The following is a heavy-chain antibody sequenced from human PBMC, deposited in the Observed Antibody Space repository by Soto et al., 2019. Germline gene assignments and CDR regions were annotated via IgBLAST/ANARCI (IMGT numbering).Heavy chain of an antibody. CDR2: ITPFNGNT. D-gene: IGHD6-19*01. V-gene: IGHV1-45*02. CDR3: ADLAVAGTYAFDI. CDR1: GYTFTYRY. J-gene: IGHJ3*02. Sequence: QMQLVQSGAEVKKTGSSVKVSCKASGYTFTYRYLHWVRQAPGQALEWMGWITPFNGNTNYAQKFQDRLTITRDRSMSTAYMELSSLRSEDTAMYYCADLAVAGTYAFDIWGQVTMVTVSS.